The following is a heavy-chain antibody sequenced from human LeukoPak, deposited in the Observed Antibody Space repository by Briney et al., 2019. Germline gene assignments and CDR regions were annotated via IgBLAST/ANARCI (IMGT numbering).Heavy chain of an antibody. CDR1: GYTFTSYG. J-gene: IGHJ5*02. D-gene: IGHD3-3*01. Sequence: ASVKVSCKASGYTFTSYGISLVRQAPGQGLEWMGWIIAYNGNTNYAQKLQGRVTMTTDTTTSTAYMELRSLRSDDTAVYYCARDDPYYDFWSGYLYNWFDPWGQGTLVTVSS. CDR3: ARDDPYYDFWSGYLYNWFDP. V-gene: IGHV1-18*01. CDR2: IIAYNGNT.